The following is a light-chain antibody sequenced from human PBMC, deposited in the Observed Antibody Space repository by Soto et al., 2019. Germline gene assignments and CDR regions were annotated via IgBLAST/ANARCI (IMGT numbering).Light chain of an antibody. CDR1: QSIGTS. CDR3: QQSYSTPRT. CDR2: DAS. J-gene: IGKJ2*01. Sequence: VQMTQSPSSLSASVGDRVSITCRASQSIGTSLNWYQQRVGKAPNLLIYDASTLQSWVPSRFSGSGSGTAFTLTISSLQHEDLATYYCQQSYSTPRTFGQGTKVDIK. V-gene: IGKV1-39*01.